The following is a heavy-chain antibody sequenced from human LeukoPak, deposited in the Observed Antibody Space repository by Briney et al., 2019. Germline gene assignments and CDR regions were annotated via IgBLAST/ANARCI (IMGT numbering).Heavy chain of an antibody. J-gene: IGHJ4*02. D-gene: IGHD4-17*01. Sequence: GGSLRLSCAASGFTFSSYAMHWVRQAPGKGLEWVAVISYDGSNKYYADSVKGRFTISRDNSKNTLYLQMNSLRAEDTAVYYCARDGLNTVTTFFFDYWGQGTLVTVSS. V-gene: IGHV3-30*04. CDR3: ARDGLNTVTTFFFDY. CDR1: GFTFSSYA. CDR2: ISYDGSNK.